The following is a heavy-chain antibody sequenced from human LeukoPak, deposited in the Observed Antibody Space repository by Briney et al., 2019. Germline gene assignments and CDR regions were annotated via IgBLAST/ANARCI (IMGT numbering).Heavy chain of an antibody. CDR3: ARAGYDSSGFWFDP. Sequence: GASVKVSCKASGYTFTGYYMHWVRQAPGQGLEWMGWINPNSGGTNYAQKFQGWVTMTRDTSISTAYMELNRLRSDDTAVYYCARAGYDSSGFWFDPWGQGTLVTVSS. CDR2: INPNSGGT. V-gene: IGHV1-2*04. D-gene: IGHD3-22*01. J-gene: IGHJ5*02. CDR1: GYTFTGYY.